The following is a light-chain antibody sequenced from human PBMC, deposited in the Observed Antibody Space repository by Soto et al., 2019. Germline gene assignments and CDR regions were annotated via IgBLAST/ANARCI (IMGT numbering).Light chain of an antibody. CDR2: NNN. J-gene: IGLJ1*01. V-gene: IGLV1-44*01. CDR3: AAWDDSLNGLV. CDR1: RSNIGSNT. Sequence: QSVLTQPPSASGTPGQRVTISCSGSRSNIGSNTVNWYQQLPGTAPKLLNYNNNQRPSGVPDRFSGSKSGTSASLAISGLQSEDEADYYCAAWDDSLNGLVFGTGTKLTVL.